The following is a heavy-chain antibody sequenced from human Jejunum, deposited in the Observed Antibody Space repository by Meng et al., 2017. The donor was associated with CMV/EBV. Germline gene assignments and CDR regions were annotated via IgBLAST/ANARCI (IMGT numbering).Heavy chain of an antibody. CDR3: ARYYDVSTGYLHYFDY. V-gene: IGHV3-7*01. J-gene: IGHJ4*02. Sequence: SSSSYYWGWIRQPPGKGLEWMANINEDGSEKYYVDSVRGRFTISRDKAKNSLYLQMNSLRAEDTAVYYSARYYDVSTGYLHYFDYWGQGTLVTVSS. D-gene: IGHD3-9*01. CDR2: INEDGSEK. CDR1: SSSSYY.